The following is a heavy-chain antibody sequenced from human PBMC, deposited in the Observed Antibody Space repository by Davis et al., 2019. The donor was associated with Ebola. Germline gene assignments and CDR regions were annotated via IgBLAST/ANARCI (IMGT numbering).Heavy chain of an antibody. Sequence: MPSETLSLTCAVYGGSFSGYYWSWIRQPPGKGLEWIGEINHSGSTNYNPSLKSRVTISVDTSKNQFSLKLSSVTAADTAVYYCARVQRSFDYWGQGTLVTVSS. J-gene: IGHJ4*02. D-gene: IGHD1-1*01. V-gene: IGHV4-34*01. CDR2: INHSGST. CDR3: ARVQRSFDY. CDR1: GGSFSGYY.